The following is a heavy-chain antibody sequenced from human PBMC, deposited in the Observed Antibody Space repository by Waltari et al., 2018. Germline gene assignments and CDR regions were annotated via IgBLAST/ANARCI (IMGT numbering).Heavy chain of an antibody. J-gene: IGHJ3*02. CDR2: INHSGST. CDR1: GGSFSGYY. V-gene: IGHV4-34*01. Sequence: QVQLQQWGAGLLKPSETLSLTCAVYGGSFSGYYWSWIRQPPGKGLEWIGEINHSGSTNYNPSLKSRVTISVDTSKNQFSLKLSSVTAADTAVYYCAIQANYDFWSGYYTTSEAFDIWGQGTMVTVSS. D-gene: IGHD3-3*01. CDR3: AIQANYDFWSGYYTTSEAFDI.